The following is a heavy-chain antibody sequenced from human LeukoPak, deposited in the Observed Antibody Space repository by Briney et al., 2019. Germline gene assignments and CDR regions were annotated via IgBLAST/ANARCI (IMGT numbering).Heavy chain of an antibody. J-gene: IGHJ3*02. CDR2: ISSSGSTI. Sequence: GGSLRLSCAASGFTFSTYEMNWVRQAPGKGLEWVSYISSSGSTIYYADSVRGRFTISRDNAKNSLYLQMNSLRAEDTAVYYCARFWYYYDSSGYYSYAFDIWGQGTMVTVSS. CDR1: GFTFSTYE. D-gene: IGHD3-22*01. CDR3: ARFWYYYDSSGYYSYAFDI. V-gene: IGHV3-48*03.